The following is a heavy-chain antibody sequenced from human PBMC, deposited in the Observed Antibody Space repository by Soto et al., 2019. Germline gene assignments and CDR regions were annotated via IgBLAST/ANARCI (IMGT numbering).Heavy chain of an antibody. CDR3: AGGDCSSTSCGWDYYYYMDV. CDR1: GFTFSDYY. D-gene: IGHD2-2*01. CDR2: ISSSGSTI. J-gene: IGHJ6*03. Sequence: GGSLRLSCAASGFTFSDYYMSWIRQAPGKGLEWVSYISSSGSTIYYADSVKGRFTISRDNAKNSLYLQMNSLRAEDTAVYYCAGGDCSSTSCGWDYYYYMDVWGKGTTVTVS. V-gene: IGHV3-11*01.